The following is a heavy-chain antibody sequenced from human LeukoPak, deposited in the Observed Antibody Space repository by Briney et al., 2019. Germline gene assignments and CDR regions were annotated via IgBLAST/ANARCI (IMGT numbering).Heavy chain of an antibody. J-gene: IGHJ4*02. V-gene: IGHV4-34*01. CDR1: GGSFSGYY. D-gene: IGHD4-17*01. CDR2: INHNGST. Sequence: SETLSLTCAVYGGSFSGYYWSWIRQPPGKGLEWIGEINHNGSTNYNPSLKSRVTISVDTSKNQFSLKLSSVTAADTAVYYCAREVATVTTRGFDYWGQGTLATVSS. CDR3: AREVATVTTRGFDY.